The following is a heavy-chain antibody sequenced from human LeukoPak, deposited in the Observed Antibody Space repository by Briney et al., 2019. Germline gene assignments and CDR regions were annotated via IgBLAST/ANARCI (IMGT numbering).Heavy chain of an antibody. D-gene: IGHD3-22*01. Sequence: PGGSLRLSCAASGFTFSRYAMHWVRQAPGKGLELFALISKDGSDKYYADSVKGRFSISRDNSKNTLYLQMNSLRAEDTAVYYCTRDNYYDSSDKPLTAFDIWGQGTMVTVSS. CDR1: GFTFSRYA. CDR2: ISKDGSDK. V-gene: IGHV3-30-3*01. J-gene: IGHJ3*02. CDR3: TRDNYYDSSDKPLTAFDI.